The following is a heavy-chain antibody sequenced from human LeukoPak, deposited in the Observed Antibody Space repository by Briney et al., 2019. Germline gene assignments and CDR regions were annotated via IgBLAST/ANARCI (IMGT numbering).Heavy chain of an antibody. J-gene: IGHJ5*02. CDR1: GGSFSGYY. CDR3: ARGGRYCSSTSCYTGLTPNWFDP. CDR2: INHSGST. Sequence: PSETLSLTCAVYGGSFSGYYWSWIRQPPGKGLEWIGEINHSGSTNYNPSLKSRVTISVDTSKNQFSLKLSSVTAADTAVYYCARGGRYCSSTSCYTGLTPNWFDPWGQGTLVTVSS. D-gene: IGHD2-2*02. V-gene: IGHV4-34*01.